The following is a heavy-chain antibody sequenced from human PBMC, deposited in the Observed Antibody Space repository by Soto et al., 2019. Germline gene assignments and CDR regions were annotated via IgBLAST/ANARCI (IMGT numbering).Heavy chain of an antibody. CDR3: ARGRYCLTGRCITNWFDS. V-gene: IGHV4-30-4*01. Sequence: QVQLLESGPGLVKPSQTLSLTCSVSGDSISTLDYFWAWIRQPPGQALEYIGYIYKSATTYYNPQFETRVAISVDTSKSQFSLNVASVTAADTAVYFCARGRYCLTGRCITNWFDSWGQGALVTVSS. CDR1: GDSISTLDYF. CDR2: IYKSATT. D-gene: IGHD7-27*01. J-gene: IGHJ5*01.